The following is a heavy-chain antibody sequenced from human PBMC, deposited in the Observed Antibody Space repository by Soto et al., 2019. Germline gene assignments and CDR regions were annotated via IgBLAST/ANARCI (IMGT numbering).Heavy chain of an antibody. V-gene: IGHV3-21*01. CDR3: ARDFSSGYYWDDY. J-gene: IGHJ4*02. Sequence: ESGGGLVKPGGSLRLSWAASGFTFSSYSMNWVRQAPGKGLEWVSSISSSSSYIYYADSVKGRFTISRDDAKNSLYLQMNSLRAEDTAVYYCARDFSSGYYWDDYWGQGTLVTVSS. CDR1: GFTFSSYS. CDR2: ISSSSSYI. D-gene: IGHD3-22*01.